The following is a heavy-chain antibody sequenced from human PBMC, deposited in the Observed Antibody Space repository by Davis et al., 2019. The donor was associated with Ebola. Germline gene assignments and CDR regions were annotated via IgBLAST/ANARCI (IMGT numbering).Heavy chain of an antibody. CDR3: ARSMGGLLYDFDY. J-gene: IGHJ4*02. CDR2: INPNSGGT. V-gene: IGHV1-2*02. D-gene: IGHD3-10*01. Sequence: ASVKVSCKASGYTFTGYYMHWVRQAPGQGLEWMGWINPNSGGTNYAQKFQGRVTMTRDTSINTVYMELSRLRSDDTAVYYCARSMGGLLYDFDYWGQGTQVTVSS. CDR1: GYTFTGYY.